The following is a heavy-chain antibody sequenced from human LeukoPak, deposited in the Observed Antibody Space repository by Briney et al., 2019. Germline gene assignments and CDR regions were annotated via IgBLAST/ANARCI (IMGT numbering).Heavy chain of an antibody. J-gene: IGHJ5*02. CDR1: GGSISSYY. CDR3: ARDRPFYGSGSYINWFDP. Sequence: SETLSLTCTVSGGSISSYYWSWIRQPAGKGLEWIGRIYTGGSTNYNPSLKSRVTMSVDTSKTQFSLKLSSVTAADTAVYYCARDRPFYGSGSYINWFDPWGQGTLVTVSS. V-gene: IGHV4-4*07. D-gene: IGHD3-10*01. CDR2: IYTGGST.